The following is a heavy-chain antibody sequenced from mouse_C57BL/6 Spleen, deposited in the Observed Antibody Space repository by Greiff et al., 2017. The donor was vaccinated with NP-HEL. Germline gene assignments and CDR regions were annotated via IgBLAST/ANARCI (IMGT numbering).Heavy chain of an antibody. Sequence: VQLQQSGAELVRPGASVKLSCTASGFNIKDDYMHWVKQRPEQGLEWIGWIDPENGDTEYASKFQGKATITADTSSNTSYLQLSSLTSEDTAVYYCTSYYYGRDYFDYWGQGTTLTVSS. CDR2: IDPENGDT. V-gene: IGHV14-4*01. CDR1: GFNIKDDY. J-gene: IGHJ2*01. CDR3: TSYYYGRDYFDY. D-gene: IGHD1-1*01.